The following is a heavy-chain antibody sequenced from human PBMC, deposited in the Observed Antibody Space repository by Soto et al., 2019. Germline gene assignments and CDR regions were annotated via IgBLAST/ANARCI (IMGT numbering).Heavy chain of an antibody. CDR1: VFTFSSYV. J-gene: IGHJ6*02. V-gene: IGHV3-33*01. CDR2: IWYDGSNK. CDR3: ARDDAVDGTAGDYYYYVMEV. Sequence: WGSLTLFCAASVFTFSSYVMHWVCQAPGKGLEWVAVIWYDGSNKYYADSVKGRFTISRDNSKNTLYLQMNSLRAEDTAVYYCARDDAVDGTAGDYYYYVMEVWVQGNTVT. D-gene: IGHD6-19*01.